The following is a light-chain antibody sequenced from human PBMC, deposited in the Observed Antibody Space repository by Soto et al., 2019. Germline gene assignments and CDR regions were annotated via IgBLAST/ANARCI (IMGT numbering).Light chain of an antibody. Sequence: VLPQSPGPLSLSPGERATLSCRASQSVSSSYLAWYQQKPGQAPRLLIYGASSRATGIPDRFSGSGSGTDFTLTISRLEPEDFAVYYCQEYGSSRTFGQGTKVDSK. J-gene: IGKJ1*01. CDR3: QEYGSSRT. CDR1: QSVSSSY. CDR2: GAS. V-gene: IGKV3-20*01.